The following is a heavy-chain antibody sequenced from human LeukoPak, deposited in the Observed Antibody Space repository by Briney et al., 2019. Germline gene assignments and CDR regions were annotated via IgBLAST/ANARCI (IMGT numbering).Heavy chain of an antibody. CDR2: IIPIFGTA. V-gene: IGHV1-69*13. CDR3: ARGYGSSSSSIAAVGTGFDY. D-gene: IGHD6-13*01. CDR1: GGTFSSYA. Sequence: SVKVSCKASGGTFSSYAISWVRQAPGQGLEWMGGIIPIFGTANYAQKFQGRVTITADESTSTAYMELSSLRSEDTAVYYCARGYGSSSSSIAAVGTGFDYWGQGTLVPGSS. J-gene: IGHJ4*02.